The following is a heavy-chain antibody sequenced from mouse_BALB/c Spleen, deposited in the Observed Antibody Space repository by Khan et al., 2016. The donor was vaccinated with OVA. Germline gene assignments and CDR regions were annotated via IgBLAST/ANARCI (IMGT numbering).Heavy chain of an antibody. CDR3: AKFYYGGVSNWYFDV. D-gene: IGHD1-1*02. Sequence: QVQLKQSGPGLVAPSQSLSITCTVSGFSLATYGVSWVRQPPGKGLEWLGIIWGDGNTNYHSALRSRLTISKDYSKSQVFLKLNSLQTDDTATYXCAKFYYGGVSNWYFDVWGAGTTVTVSS. CDR1: GFSLATYG. V-gene: IGHV2-3*01. J-gene: IGHJ1*01. CDR2: IWGDGNT.